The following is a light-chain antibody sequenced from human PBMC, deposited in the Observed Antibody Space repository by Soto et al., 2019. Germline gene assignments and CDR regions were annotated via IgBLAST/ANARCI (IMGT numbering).Light chain of an antibody. CDR2: GAS. V-gene: IGKV3-20*01. CDR3: QQCGGSPT. Sequence: EIVMTQSPGILSLSPWERASLSCRASQKISSTVLAWYQQKPGQAPRLLIYGASSRTTGIPDRFSGSGSGTDFTLTISRLEPEDFAMYYCQQCGGSPTFGQGTKVDIK. CDR1: QKISSTV. J-gene: IGKJ1*01.